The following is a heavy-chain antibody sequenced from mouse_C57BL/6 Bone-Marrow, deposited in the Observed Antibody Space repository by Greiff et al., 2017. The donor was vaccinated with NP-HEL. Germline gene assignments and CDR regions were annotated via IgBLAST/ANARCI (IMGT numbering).Heavy chain of an antibody. CDR1: GFTIKDYY. J-gene: IGHJ3*01. V-gene: IGHV14-2*01. CDR2: IDPEDGET. D-gene: IGHD1-1*01. CDR3: AGPPFITTVVATDWFAY. Sequence: EVKLQESGAELVKPGASVKLSCTASGFTIKDYYMHWVKQRTEQGLEWIGRIDPEDGETKYAPKFQGKATITADTSSNTAYLQLSSLTSEDTAVYYCAGPPFITTVVATDWFAYWGQGTLVTVSA.